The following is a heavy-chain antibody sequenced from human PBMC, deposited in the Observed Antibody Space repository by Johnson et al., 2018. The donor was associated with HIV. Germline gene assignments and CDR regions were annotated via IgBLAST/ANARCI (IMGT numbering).Heavy chain of an antibody. V-gene: IGHV3-30*04. CDR1: GFTFSSYA. CDR3: ARVKGAFDI. J-gene: IGHJ3*02. Sequence: QVQLVESGGGVVQPGRSLRLSCAASGFTFSSYAMHWVRQAPGKGLAWVAVISYDGSNKYYADSVKGRFTISRDNSKNTLYLQMNRLRAEDTAVYYCARVKGAFDIWGQGTMVTVSS. CDR2: ISYDGSNK.